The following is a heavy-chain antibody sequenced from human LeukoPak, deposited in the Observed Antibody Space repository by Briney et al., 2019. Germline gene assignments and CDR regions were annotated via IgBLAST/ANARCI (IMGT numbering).Heavy chain of an antibody. V-gene: IGHV1-8*03. Sequence: ASVKVSCKASGYTFTSYDINWVRQATGQGLEWMGWMNPNSGNTGYAQNFRGRVTITRNTSISTAYMELSSLRSEDTAVYYCARGDDFWSGYDFDYWGQGTLVTVSS. D-gene: IGHD3-3*01. CDR3: ARGDDFWSGYDFDY. CDR1: GYTFTSYD. J-gene: IGHJ4*02. CDR2: MNPNSGNT.